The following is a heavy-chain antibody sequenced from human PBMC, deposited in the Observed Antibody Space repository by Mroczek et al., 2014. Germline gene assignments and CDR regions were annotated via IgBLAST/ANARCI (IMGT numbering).Heavy chain of an antibody. CDR2: IKSKTDGGTT. D-gene: IGHD3-3*01. V-gene: IGHV3-15*01. Sequence: ESGGGLVKPGGSLRLSCAASGFTFSNAWMSWVRQAPGKGLEWVGRIKSKTDGGTTDYAAPVKGRFTISRDDSKNTLYLQMNSLKTEDTAVYYCTTDPEDFWSGYYSPSKFDPWGQGTLVTVSS. CDR3: TTDPEDFWSGYYSPSKFDP. CDR1: GFTFSNAW. J-gene: IGHJ5*02.